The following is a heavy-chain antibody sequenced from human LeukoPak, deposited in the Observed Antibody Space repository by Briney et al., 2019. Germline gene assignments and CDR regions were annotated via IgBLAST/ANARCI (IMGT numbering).Heavy chain of an antibody. CDR1: GGTFSSYA. J-gene: IGHJ4*02. CDR2: IIPIFGTA. Sequence: SVKVSCKASGGTFSSYAISWVRQAPGQGPEWMGGIIPIFGTANYAQKFQGRVTITADESTSTAYMELSSLRSEDTAVYYCARASSKFDYSNQFDYWGQGTLVTVSS. D-gene: IGHD4-11*01. CDR3: ARASSKFDYSNQFDY. V-gene: IGHV1-69*13.